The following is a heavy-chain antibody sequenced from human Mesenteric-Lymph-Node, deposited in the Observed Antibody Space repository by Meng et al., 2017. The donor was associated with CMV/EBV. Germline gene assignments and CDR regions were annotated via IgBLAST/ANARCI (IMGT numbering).Heavy chain of an antibody. Sequence: SLKISCAASGFTFSDYYMSWIRQAPGKGLEWVSYISSRNSAIYYADSVKGRFTISRDNVKDSLYLQMNGLRAEDTAVYYCARNWGPIDYWGQGTLVTVSS. CDR3: ARNWGPIDY. V-gene: IGHV3-11*01. J-gene: IGHJ4*02. CDR2: ISSRNSAI. CDR1: GFTFSDYY. D-gene: IGHD7-27*01.